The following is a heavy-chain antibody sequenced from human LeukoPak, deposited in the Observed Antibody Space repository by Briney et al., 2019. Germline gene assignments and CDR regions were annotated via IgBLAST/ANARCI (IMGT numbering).Heavy chain of an antibody. J-gene: IGHJ4*02. D-gene: IGHD6-13*01. CDR2: ISGGGGST. Sequence: GGSLRLSCAASGFTFSSYAMSWVRQAPGKGLEWVSTISGGGGSTSYADSVRGRFTISRGNSKNTLYLQMNSLRAEDTAIYYCAKGDSSSWGVFDYWGQGTLVTVSS. V-gene: IGHV3-23*01. CDR3: AKGDSSSWGVFDY. CDR1: GFTFSSYA.